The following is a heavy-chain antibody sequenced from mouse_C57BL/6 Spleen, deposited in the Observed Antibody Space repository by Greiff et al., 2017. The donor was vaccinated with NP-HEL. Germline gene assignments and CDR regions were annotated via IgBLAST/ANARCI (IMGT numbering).Heavy chain of an antibody. D-gene: IGHD2-3*01. J-gene: IGHJ2*01. CDR3: ARYDYDGEDY. CDR2: INPSTGGT. CDR1: GYSFTGYY. V-gene: IGHV1-42*01. Sequence: VQLKQSGPELVKPGASVKISCKASGYSFTGYYMNWVKQSPEKSLEWIGEINPSTGGTTYNQKFKAKATLTVDKSSSTAYMQLKSLTSEDSAVYYCARYDYDGEDYWGQGTTLTVSS.